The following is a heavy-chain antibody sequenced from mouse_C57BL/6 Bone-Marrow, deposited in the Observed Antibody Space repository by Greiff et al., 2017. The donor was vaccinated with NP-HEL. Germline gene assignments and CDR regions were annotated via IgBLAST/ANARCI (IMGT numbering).Heavy chain of an antibody. CDR1: GFSLTSYA. D-gene: IGHD2-5*01. CDR3: ASLTYYSNPYYYAMDY. J-gene: IGHJ4*01. CDR2: IWTGGGT. Sequence: HVQLKESGPGLVAPSQSLSITCTVSGFSLTSYAISWVRQPPGKGLEWLGVIWTGGGTNYNSALKSRLSISKDNSKSQVFLKMNSLQTDDTARYYCASLTYYSNPYYYAMDYWGQGTSVTVSS. V-gene: IGHV2-9-1*01.